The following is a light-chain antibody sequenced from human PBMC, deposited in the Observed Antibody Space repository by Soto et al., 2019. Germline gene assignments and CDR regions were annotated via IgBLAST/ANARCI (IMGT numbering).Light chain of an antibody. J-gene: IGLJ1*01. Sequence: QSALTQPASVSGSPGQSITISCTGTSSDVGAYNYVAWYQQHPGKAPKLMIYDVSNRPSGVSNRFSGSKSGNTASLTISGRQPEDDADYYCSSYTSSSTLYVFGTGTKLTVL. CDR1: SSDVGAYNY. CDR3: SSYTSSSTLYV. CDR2: DVS. V-gene: IGLV2-14*01.